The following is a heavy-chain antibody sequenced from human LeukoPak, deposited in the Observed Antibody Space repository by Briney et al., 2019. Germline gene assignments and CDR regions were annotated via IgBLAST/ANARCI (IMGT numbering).Heavy chain of an antibody. Sequence: GGSLRLSCAASEFSVGSNYMTWVRQAPGKGLEWVSLIYSGGSTYYADSVKGRFTISRDNSKNTLYLQMNSLRAEDTAVYYCASQSSSWYMVAFDIWGQGTMVTVSS. CDR3: ASQSSSWYMVAFDI. V-gene: IGHV3-53*01. CDR1: EFSVGSNY. D-gene: IGHD6-13*01. J-gene: IGHJ3*02. CDR2: IYSGGST.